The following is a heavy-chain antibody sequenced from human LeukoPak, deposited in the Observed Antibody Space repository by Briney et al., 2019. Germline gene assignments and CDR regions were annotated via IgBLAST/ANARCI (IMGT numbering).Heavy chain of an antibody. V-gene: IGHV1-69*05. CDR3: ARDIVTPIYYHYGMDV. CDR2: IIPVFGRA. Sequence: GASVKVSCKASGGTSSTYTISWVRQALGQGLEWMGGIIPVFGRANYAQKFQGRVTITTDESTSTAYMELSSLRSEDTAVYYCARDIVTPIYYHYGMDVWGQGTTVTVSS. J-gene: IGHJ6*02. D-gene: IGHD1-26*01. CDR1: GGTSSTYT.